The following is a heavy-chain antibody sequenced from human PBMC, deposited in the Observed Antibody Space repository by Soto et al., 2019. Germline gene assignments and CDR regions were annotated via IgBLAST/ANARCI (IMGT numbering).Heavy chain of an antibody. D-gene: IGHD4-17*01. CDR1: GGNIISYY. J-gene: IGHJ4*02. V-gene: IGHV4-59*01. CDR3: ARRYGASFDY. CDR2: IYYSGST. Sequence: PSVTMSVTRTVAGGNIISYYWSWIRQPPGKGLEWIGYIYYSGSTNYNPSLKSRVTISVDTSKNQFSLKLSSVTAADTAVYYCARRYGASFDYWGQGTLVTVSS.